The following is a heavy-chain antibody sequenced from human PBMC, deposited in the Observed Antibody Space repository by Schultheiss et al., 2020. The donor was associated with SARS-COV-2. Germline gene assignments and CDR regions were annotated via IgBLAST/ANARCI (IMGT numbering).Heavy chain of an antibody. CDR1: GFTFGDYA. CDR3: ATAEDIVLMIYATVDY. Sequence: GGSLRLSCTTSGFTFGDYAMSWFRQAPGKGLEWVGFIRSKAYGGTTEYAASLKGRFTISRDDSKSIAYLQMSGLKTGDTAVYYCATAEDIVLMIYATVDYWGQGTLVTVSS. J-gene: IGHJ4*02. CDR2: IRSKAYGGTT. D-gene: IGHD2-8*01. V-gene: IGHV3-49*03.